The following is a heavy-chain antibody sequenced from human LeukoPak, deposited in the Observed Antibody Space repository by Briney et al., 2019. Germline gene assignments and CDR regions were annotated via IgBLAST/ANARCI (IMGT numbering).Heavy chain of an antibody. D-gene: IGHD1-26*01. V-gene: IGHV4-39*07. CDR2: FYYSGST. CDR3: ARDLGGIYFDY. CDR1: GGSISSSSYY. J-gene: IGHJ4*02. Sequence: PSETLSLTCTVSGGSISSSSYYWGWIRQPPGKGLEGIGSFYYSGSTYYNPSLKSRVTISVDTSKNQFSLKLSSVTAADTAVYYCARDLGGIYFDYWGQGTLVTVSS.